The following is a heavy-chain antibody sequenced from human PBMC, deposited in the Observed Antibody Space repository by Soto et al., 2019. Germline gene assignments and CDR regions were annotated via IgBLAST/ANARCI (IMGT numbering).Heavy chain of an antibody. Sequence: SVKVSCKASGYTFTSYAMHWARQAPGQRLEWMGWINAGNGNTKYSQKFQGRVTITRDTSASTAYMELSSLRSEDTAVYYCARSIVVVTALDYWGQGTLVTVSS. J-gene: IGHJ4*02. CDR3: ARSIVVVTALDY. CDR2: INAGNGNT. D-gene: IGHD2-21*02. V-gene: IGHV1-3*01. CDR1: GYTFTSYA.